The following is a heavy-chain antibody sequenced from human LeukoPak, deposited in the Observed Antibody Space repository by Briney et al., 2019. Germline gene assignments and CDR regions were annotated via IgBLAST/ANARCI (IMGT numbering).Heavy chain of an antibody. J-gene: IGHJ4*02. D-gene: IGHD4/OR15-4a*01. CDR3: LRAAPRPRLTPDY. CDR1: GYTSNTYG. Sequence: GASVKVSCKASGYTSNTYGISWVRQAPGQGLEWMGWISTYNGDTSYVQNLQGRVTMTTDTSTSTAYMELMSLRSDDTAVYYCLRAAPRPRLTPDYWGQGALVTVSS. V-gene: IGHV1-18*01. CDR2: ISTYNGDT.